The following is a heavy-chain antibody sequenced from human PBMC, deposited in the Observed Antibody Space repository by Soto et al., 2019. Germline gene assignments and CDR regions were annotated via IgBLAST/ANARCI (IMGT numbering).Heavy chain of an antibody. J-gene: IGHJ4*02. CDR2: IYWDDDK. CDR3: AHKGGGDRILDY. CDR1: GFSLSTRGVG. Sequence: QITLKESGPTLVKPTQTLTLTCTFSGFSLSTRGVGVGWIRQPPGKALEWLAIIYWDDDKRYSPSLKSRLTTTKDPPKNQVVLKMTNMDPVDTATYFCAHKGGGDRILDYWGQGTLVTVSS. D-gene: IGHD3-16*01. V-gene: IGHV2-5*02.